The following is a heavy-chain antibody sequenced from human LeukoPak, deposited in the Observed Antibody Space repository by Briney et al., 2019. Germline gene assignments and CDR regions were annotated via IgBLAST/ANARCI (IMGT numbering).Heavy chain of an antibody. V-gene: IGHV3-21*01. CDR1: GFTFSSYS. J-gene: IGHJ4*02. CDR3: ARGDSSGYYPYYFDY. Sequence: GGSLRLSCAASGFTFSSYSMNWVRQAPGKGLEWVSSISSSSSYIYYADSVKGRFTISRDNAKNSLYLLMNSLRAEDTAVYYCARGDSSGYYPYYFDYWGQGTLVTVSS. CDR2: ISSSSSYI. D-gene: IGHD3-22*01.